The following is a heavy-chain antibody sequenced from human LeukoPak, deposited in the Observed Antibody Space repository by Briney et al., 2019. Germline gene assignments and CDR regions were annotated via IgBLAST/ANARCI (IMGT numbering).Heavy chain of an antibody. D-gene: IGHD3/OR15-3a*01. J-gene: IGHJ6*02. CDR1: GGSFSGYY. CDR3: ARGGGLPPYYYYYGMDV. Sequence: SETLPLTCAVYGGSFSGYYWSWIRQPPGKGLEWIGEINHSGSTNYNPSLKSRVTISVDTSKNQFSLKLSSVTAADTAVYYCARGGGLPPYYYYYGMDVWGQGTTVTVSS. CDR2: INHSGST. V-gene: IGHV4-34*01.